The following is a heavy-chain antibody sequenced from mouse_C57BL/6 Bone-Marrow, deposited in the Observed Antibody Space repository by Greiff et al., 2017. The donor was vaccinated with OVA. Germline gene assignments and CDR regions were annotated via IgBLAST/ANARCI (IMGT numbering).Heavy chain of an antibody. Sequence: VKLMESGAELVKPGASVKMSCKASGYTFTTYPIEWMKQNHGKSLEWIGNFHPYNDDTKYNEKFKGKATLTVEKSSSTVYLELSRLTSDDSAVYYCARRGLRRGYYFDYWGQGTTLTVSS. V-gene: IGHV1-47*01. CDR1: GYTFTTYP. D-gene: IGHD2-4*01. CDR2: FHPYNDDT. J-gene: IGHJ2*01. CDR3: ARRGLRRGYYFDY.